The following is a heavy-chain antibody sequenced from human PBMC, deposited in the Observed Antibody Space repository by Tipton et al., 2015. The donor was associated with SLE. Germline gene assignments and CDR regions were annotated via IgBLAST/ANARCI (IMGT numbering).Heavy chain of an antibody. Sequence: TLSLTCTVSGGSISSSSYYRGWIRQPPGKGLEWIGSIYYSGSTYYNPSLKSRVTISVDTSKSQFSLILNSLTAADTAVYYCARGPFQRWPPGAYWGQGTLATVSS. CDR2: IYYSGST. CDR1: GGSISSSSYY. CDR3: ARGPFQRWPPGAY. J-gene: IGHJ4*02. V-gene: IGHV4-39*01. D-gene: IGHD6-19*01.